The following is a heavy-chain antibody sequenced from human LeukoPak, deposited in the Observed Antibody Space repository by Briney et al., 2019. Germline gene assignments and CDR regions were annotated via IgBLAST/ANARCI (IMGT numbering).Heavy chain of an antibody. V-gene: IGHV4-61*01. D-gene: IGHD3-10*01. Sequence: SETLSLTCTVSGGSVSSGSYYWSWIRQPPGKGLEWIGYIYYSGSTNYNPSLKSRVTISVDTSKNQFSLKLSSATAADTAVYYCARAQPTMVRGVYFDYWGQGTLVTVSS. CDR2: IYYSGST. CDR1: GGSVSSGSYY. CDR3: ARAQPTMVRGVYFDY. J-gene: IGHJ4*02.